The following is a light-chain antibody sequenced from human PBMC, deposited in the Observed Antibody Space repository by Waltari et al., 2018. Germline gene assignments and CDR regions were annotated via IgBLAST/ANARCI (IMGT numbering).Light chain of an antibody. CDR1: QTVRTTY. CDR3: QQYDISPLT. V-gene: IGKV3-20*01. J-gene: IGKJ4*01. CDR2: GSS. Sequence: IVLTQSPGTLSLSPGERATLPCRASQTVRTTYLPCYQQKPSQAPTLLFSGSSSRATGIPDRFSGSWSGTDFSLTISSLEPEYFAVYYCQQYDISPLTFGGGTKVEIK.